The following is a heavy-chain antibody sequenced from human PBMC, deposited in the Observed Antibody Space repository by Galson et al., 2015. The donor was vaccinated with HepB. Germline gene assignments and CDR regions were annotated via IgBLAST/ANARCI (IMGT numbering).Heavy chain of an antibody. CDR2: INQDGSEK. CDR1: GFTFDDYA. Sequence: SLRLSCAASGFTFDDYAMHWVRQAPGKGLEWVANINQDGSEKKYVASVKGRFTISRDNARNSLYLEMNSLRVEDAAVYFCARDHWGRPDGGDGFDPWGQGTLVTVSS. V-gene: IGHV3-7*03. D-gene: IGHD3-16*01. CDR3: ARDHWGRPDGGDGFDP. J-gene: IGHJ5*02.